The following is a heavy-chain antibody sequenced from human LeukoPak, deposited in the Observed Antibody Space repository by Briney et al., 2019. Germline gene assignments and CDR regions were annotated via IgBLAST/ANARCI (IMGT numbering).Heavy chain of an antibody. CDR3: ARIVAVARFDP. CDR2: IYSGGTT. D-gene: IGHD6-19*01. J-gene: IGHJ5*02. CDR1: GFIVSSNY. Sequence: GGSLRLSCAVSGFIVSSNYMSWVRQAPGKGLEWVSVIYSGGTTYYADSVKGRFTISRVDAKNSLYLQMNSLRDEDTAVYYCARIVAVARFDPWGQGTLVTVSS. V-gene: IGHV3-53*01.